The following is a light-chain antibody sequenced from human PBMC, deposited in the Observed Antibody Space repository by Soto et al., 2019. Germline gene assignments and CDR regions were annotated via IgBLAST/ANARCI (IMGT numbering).Light chain of an antibody. CDR3: TSYTSGSTLV. Sequence: QSALTQPRSVSGSPGQSVTISCTGTSNDVGAYNFVSWYQQPPGKAPKLMIYDVTKRPSGVPDRFSGSKSGNTASLTISGLRTEDEADYYCTSYTSGSTLVFGGGTKLTVL. CDR1: SNDVGAYNF. CDR2: DVT. J-gene: IGLJ3*02. V-gene: IGLV2-11*01.